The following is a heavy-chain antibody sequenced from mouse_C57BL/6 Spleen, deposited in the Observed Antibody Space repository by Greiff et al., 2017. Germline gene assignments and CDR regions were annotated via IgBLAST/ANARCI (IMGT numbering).Heavy chain of an antibody. D-gene: IGHD1-1*01. CDR3: EGYITTVVPYYAMDY. J-gene: IGHJ4*01. CDR2: IYPTDSST. V-gene: IGHV1-78*01. CDR1: GYTFTDYT. Sequence: VQLQQPDAELVIPGASVKISCKVSGYTFTDYTIHWMKQRPGQGLEWIGDIYPTDSSTKYNEQFKGKATLTADKSSSTAYMQFNSLRSEDSADYFFEGYITTVVPYYAMDYWGQGTSVTVSS.